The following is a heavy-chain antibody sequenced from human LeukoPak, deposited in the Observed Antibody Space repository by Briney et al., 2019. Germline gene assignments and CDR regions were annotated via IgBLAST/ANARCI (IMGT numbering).Heavy chain of an antibody. CDR1: GYTFTSYY. V-gene: IGHV1-46*01. CDR2: INPSGGST. Sequence: ASVKVSCKASGYTFTSYYLHWVRQAPGQGLEWMGIINPSGGSTSYAQKFRGRVTMTRDMSTSTVYMELSSLRSEDTAVYYCVRQYYHYSSDYYWAPDYWGQGTLVTVSS. J-gene: IGHJ4*02. CDR3: VRQYYHYSSDYYWAPDY. D-gene: IGHD3-22*01.